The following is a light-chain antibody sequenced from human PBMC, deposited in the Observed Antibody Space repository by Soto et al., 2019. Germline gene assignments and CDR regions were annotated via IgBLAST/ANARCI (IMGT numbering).Light chain of an antibody. V-gene: IGLV1-44*01. CDR3: AAWDDSLNAWV. CDR1: NSNIGRNT. CDR2: SNN. J-gene: IGLJ3*02. Sequence: QSALTQPPSASGTPGQRVTMSCSGSNSNIGRNTVNWYQQIPGTAPKLLIYSNNQRPSGVPDRFSGSKSGTSASLAISGLQSEDETDYYCAAWDDSLNAWVFGGGTKLTVL.